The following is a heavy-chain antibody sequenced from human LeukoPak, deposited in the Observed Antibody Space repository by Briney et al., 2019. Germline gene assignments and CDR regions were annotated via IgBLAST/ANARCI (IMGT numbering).Heavy chain of an antibody. V-gene: IGHV3-21*01. CDR1: AFTFSRYS. CDR2: ISGSSSYI. CDR3: ARDSAYYYDSGTDY. D-gene: IGHD3-10*01. Sequence: GGSLRLSCAASAFTFSRYSMNWVRQAPGKGLEWVSSISGSSSYIYYADSVKGRFTISRDNAKNSLYLQMNSLRAEDTAVYFCARDSAYYYDSGTDYWGQGTLVTVSS. J-gene: IGHJ4*02.